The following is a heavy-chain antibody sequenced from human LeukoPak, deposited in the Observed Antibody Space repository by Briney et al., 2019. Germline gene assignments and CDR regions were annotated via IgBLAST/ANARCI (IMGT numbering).Heavy chain of an antibody. Sequence: GGSLRLSCAASGITFSSYGMSWVRQAPGKGLEWVAVISSTGNIKNFADSVKGRFTISRDNSKNTLYLQMNTLRGEDTSFYYCAKDNSHWLFDYWGRGTLVTVSS. CDR3: AKDNSHWLFDY. J-gene: IGHJ4*02. CDR2: ISSTGNIK. CDR1: GITFSSYG. V-gene: IGHV3-30*18. D-gene: IGHD1-1*01.